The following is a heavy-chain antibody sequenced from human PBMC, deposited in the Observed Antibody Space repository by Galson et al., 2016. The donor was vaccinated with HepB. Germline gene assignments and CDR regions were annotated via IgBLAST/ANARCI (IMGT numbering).Heavy chain of an antibody. CDR3: ARPVNRVGTGY. J-gene: IGHJ4*02. Sequence: SVKVSCKASGYTFTHYDIYWVRQAPGQGLEWMGWINPNNGDTMYAQNFRGRVTLTRDTSISTAYMELDSLTSDDTAVYYCARPVNRVGTGYWGQGTLVTVSS. CDR1: GYTFTHYD. V-gene: IGHV1-2*02. CDR2: INPNNGDT. D-gene: IGHD1-1*01.